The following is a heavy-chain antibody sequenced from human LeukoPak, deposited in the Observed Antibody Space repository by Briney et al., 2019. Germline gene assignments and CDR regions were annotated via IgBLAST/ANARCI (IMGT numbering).Heavy chain of an antibody. J-gene: IGHJ4*02. Sequence: GGSLRLSCAASGFTFSSYEKNWVRQAPGKGLEWVSYISSSGTTIYYADSVKGRFTISRDNAKNSVYLQTSSLRAEDTAVYFCARDGWTQLALRGLDYWGQGTLVTVSS. CDR3: ARDGWTQLALRGLDY. V-gene: IGHV3-48*03. CDR1: GFTFSSYE. D-gene: IGHD5-18*01. CDR2: ISSSGTTI.